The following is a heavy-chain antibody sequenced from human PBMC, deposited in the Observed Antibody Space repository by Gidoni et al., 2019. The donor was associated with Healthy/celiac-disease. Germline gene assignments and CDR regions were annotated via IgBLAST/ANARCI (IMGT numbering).Heavy chain of an antibody. CDR2: ISGSGGST. Sequence: EVQLLESGGGLVQPGGSLRLSCAAAGFPFSSYDMSWVRQAPGQGLEWVADISGSGGSTSYADSVKGRFTISRDNSTNTLYLQMNSLRAEDTAVYYCAKDAYCGGDCSPTQYFQHWGQGTLVTVSS. CDR1: GFPFSSYD. D-gene: IGHD2-21*02. J-gene: IGHJ1*01. CDR3: AKDAYCGGDCSPTQYFQH. V-gene: IGHV3-23*01.